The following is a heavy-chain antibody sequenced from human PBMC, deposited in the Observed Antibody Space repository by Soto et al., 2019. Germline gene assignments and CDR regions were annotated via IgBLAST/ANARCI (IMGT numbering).Heavy chain of an antibody. Sequence: QVQLVQSGAEVKKPGSSVKVSCKASGGTFSSYAISWVRQAPGQGLEWMGGIIPIFGTANYAQKFQGRVTITADESTSTSYTELVSLRSEDTAVYYCAREPAMQYSYCNSAFGIWGQGTMVTVSS. CDR2: IIPIFGTA. CDR3: AREPAMQYSYCNSAFGI. CDR1: GGTFSSYA. V-gene: IGHV1-69*12. D-gene: IGHD5-18*01. J-gene: IGHJ3*02.